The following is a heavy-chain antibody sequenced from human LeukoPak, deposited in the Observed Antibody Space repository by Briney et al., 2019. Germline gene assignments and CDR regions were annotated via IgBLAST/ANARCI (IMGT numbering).Heavy chain of an antibody. CDR1: GYSFTTYS. D-gene: IGHD5-12*01. V-gene: IGHV5-51*01. Sequence: GESLKISCQGSGYSFTTYSIGWVRQMPGKGLEWMGSIYPGDSDTRYSPSFQGQVTISADKSISTAYLQWSSLKASDTAMYYCATFRGGYDSGMDVWGQGTTVTVSS. CDR2: IYPGDSDT. J-gene: IGHJ6*02. CDR3: ATFRGGYDSGMDV.